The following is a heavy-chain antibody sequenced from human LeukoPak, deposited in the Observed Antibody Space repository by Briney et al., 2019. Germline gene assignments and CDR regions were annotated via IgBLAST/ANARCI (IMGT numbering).Heavy chain of an antibody. J-gene: IGHJ4*02. CDR2: ISSSSSYT. D-gene: IGHD6-19*01. Sequence: GRSQRLSCAASGFTFSSYSMNWVRQAPGKGLEWVSSISSSSSYTYYADSVKGRFTISRDNAKNSLYLQMNSLRAEDTAVYYCARAFQWLATFDYWAREPWSPSPQ. CDR1: GFTFSSYS. CDR3: ARAFQWLATFDY. V-gene: IGHV3-21*01.